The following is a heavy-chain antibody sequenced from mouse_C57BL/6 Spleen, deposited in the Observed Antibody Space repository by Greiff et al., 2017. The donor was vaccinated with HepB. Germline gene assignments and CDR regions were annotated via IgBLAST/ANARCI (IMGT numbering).Heavy chain of an antibody. J-gene: IGHJ2*01. CDR3: ARSKVGGSSGDYCDY. CDR2: ISYSGST. V-gene: IGHV3-8*01. Sequence: VQLKESGPGLATPSQTLSLTCSVPGYSITSDYWNWIRKFPGNKLEYMGYISYSGSTYSNPSLKSRISITRDTSKNQYYLQLNSVTTEDTATYYCARSKVGGSSGDYCDYWGQGTTLTVSS. D-gene: IGHD1-1*01. CDR1: GYSITSDY.